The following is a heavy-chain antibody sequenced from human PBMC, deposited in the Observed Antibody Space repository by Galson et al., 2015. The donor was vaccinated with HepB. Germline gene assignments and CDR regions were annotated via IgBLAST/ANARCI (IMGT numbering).Heavy chain of an antibody. V-gene: IGHV3-30*02. CDR1: GFTFSSYG. D-gene: IGHD1-14*01. Sequence: SLRLSCAASGFTFSSYGMHWVRQAPGKGLEWVAFIRYDGSNKYYADSVKGRFTISRDNSKNTLYLQMNSLRAEDTAVYYCAKDSGTHAPLWYWGQGTLVTVSS. CDR3: AKDSGTHAPLWY. CDR2: IRYDGSNK. J-gene: IGHJ4*02.